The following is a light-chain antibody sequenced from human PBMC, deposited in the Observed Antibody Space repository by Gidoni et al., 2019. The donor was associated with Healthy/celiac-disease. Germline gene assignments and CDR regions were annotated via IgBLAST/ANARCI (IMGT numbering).Light chain of an antibody. V-gene: IGKV3-11*01. CDR2: DAS. Sequence: EIVSTQSPATLSLSPGERATLSCRASQSVSSCLAWYQQKPGQAPRLLIYDASNRATGIPARFSGSGSGTDFTLTISSLEPEDFAVYYCQQRSNWPRTFGQGTKVEIK. CDR1: QSVSSC. J-gene: IGKJ1*01. CDR3: QQRSNWPRT.